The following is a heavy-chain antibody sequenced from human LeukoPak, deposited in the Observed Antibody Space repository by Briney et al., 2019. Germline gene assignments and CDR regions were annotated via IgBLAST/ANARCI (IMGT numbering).Heavy chain of an antibody. CDR1: GFTFSNAW. V-gene: IGHV3-15*01. CDR2: IKSKTDGGTT. CDR3: TTAVERFFDY. J-gene: IGHJ4*02. Sequence: GGSLRLSGAASGFTFSNAWMSWFRQAPGKGLEWVGRIKSKTDGGTTDYAAPVKGRFTISRDDSKNTLYLQMNSLKTEDTAVYYYTTAVERFFDYWGQGTLVTVSS. D-gene: IGHD1-1*01.